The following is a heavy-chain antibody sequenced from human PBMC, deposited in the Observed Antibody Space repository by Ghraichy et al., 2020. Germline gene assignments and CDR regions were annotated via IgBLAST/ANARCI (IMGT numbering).Heavy chain of an antibody. CDR3: ARDTYYDVLPGYYMDDY. J-gene: IGHJ4*02. V-gene: IGHV3-7*04. Sequence: GSLNISCVASGFTFSRYWMSWVRQAPGKGLEWVANIKQDGSEKHYVDSVKGRFTISRDNARNSQYLQMNNLRAEDTAVYYCARDTYYDVLPGYYMDDYWGQGTLVTVSS. CDR2: IKQDGSEK. CDR1: GFTFSRYW. D-gene: IGHD3-9*01.